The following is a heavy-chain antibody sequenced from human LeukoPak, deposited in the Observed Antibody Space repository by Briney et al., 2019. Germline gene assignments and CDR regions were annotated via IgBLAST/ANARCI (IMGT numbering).Heavy chain of an antibody. J-gene: IGHJ4*02. V-gene: IGHV1-18*01. CDR1: GYTFTSFG. CDR3: ARDWSGY. D-gene: IGHD3-10*01. Sequence: ASVKVSCKASGYTFTSFGISWVRQAPGQGLEWLGWISPYNGNTDYAQKFQGRVTMTTDTSTNTAYMELRSLRSDDTAVYFCARDWSGYWGQGTLVTVSS. CDR2: ISPYNGNT.